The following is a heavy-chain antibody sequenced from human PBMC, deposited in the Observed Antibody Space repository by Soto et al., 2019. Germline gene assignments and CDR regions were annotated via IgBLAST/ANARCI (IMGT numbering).Heavy chain of an antibody. V-gene: IGHV4-59*08. CDR2: IHYSGST. CDR1: GGSISSYY. CDR3: ARHETRVDY. J-gene: IGHJ4*02. Sequence: TSETLSLTCTVSGGSISSYYWSWIRQPPGKGLEWIGYIHYSGSTNYNPSLKSRVTISVDTSKNQFSLKLSSVTAADTAVYYCARHETRVDYWGQGTLVTVSS.